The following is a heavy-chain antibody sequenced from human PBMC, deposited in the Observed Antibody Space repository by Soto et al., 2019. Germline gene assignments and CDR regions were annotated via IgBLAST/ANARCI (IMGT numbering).Heavy chain of an antibody. CDR2: IYHSGRT. CDR1: CYSTSSCYY. CDR3: ARDRSDYGDTDDAFAI. D-gene: IGHD4-17*01. J-gene: IGHJ3*02. V-gene: IGHV4-38-2*02. Sequence: SETLCPTYAVSCYSTSSCYYWVWIRQPPGQGLEWIGSIYHSGRTYYNPSLKSRVTTSVDTSKNQFTLKLSLVTDADTDVYHFARDRSDYGDTDDAFAIWCQGSMVT.